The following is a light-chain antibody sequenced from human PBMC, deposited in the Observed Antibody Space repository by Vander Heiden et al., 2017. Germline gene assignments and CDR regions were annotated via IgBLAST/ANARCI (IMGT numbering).Light chain of an antibody. J-gene: IGKJ1*01. Sequence: IVTTQSPDSPAVSLRGSATLNSRSSQSVFSPSDGKNFLAWYQQKPGKAPKLLIHWASSRETGVPERFSGSGSGTDFTLAISSLQAEDVAVYYCQQYYNVPWAFGQGTKVEIK. CDR3: QQYYNVPWA. V-gene: IGKV4-1*01. CDR1: QSVFSPSDGKNF. CDR2: WAS.